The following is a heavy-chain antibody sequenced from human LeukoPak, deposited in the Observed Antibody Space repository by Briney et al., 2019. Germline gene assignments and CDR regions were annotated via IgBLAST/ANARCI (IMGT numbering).Heavy chain of an antibody. CDR3: ARGGDSSGYSHDY. V-gene: IGHV4-38-2*01. Sequence: SETLSLTCAVSGYSISSGYYWGWIRQPPGKGLEWIGSIYHSGRTYYNPSLKSRVTISVDTSKNQFSLKPNSVTAADTAVYYCARGGDSSGYSHDYWGQGTLVTVSS. D-gene: IGHD3-22*01. J-gene: IGHJ4*02. CDR2: IYHSGRT. CDR1: GYSISSGYY.